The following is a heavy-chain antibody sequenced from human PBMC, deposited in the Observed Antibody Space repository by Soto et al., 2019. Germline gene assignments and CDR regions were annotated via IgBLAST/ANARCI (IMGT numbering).Heavy chain of an antibody. D-gene: IGHD1-26*01. CDR3: AKDRRGWELSFDY. CDR1: GFTVSSYG. J-gene: IGHJ4*02. Sequence: QVQLVESGGGVVQPGRSLRLSCAASGFTVSSYGMHWVRQAPGKGLHWVAVISYDGNNKYYADSVKGRFTISRDNSKNTVFLQMNSLRAEDTAVYYCAKDRRGWELSFDYWGQGTLVTVSS. CDR2: ISYDGNNK. V-gene: IGHV3-30*18.